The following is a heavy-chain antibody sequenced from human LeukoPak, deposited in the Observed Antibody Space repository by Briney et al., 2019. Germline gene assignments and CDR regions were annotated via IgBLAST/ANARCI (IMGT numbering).Heavy chain of an antibody. D-gene: IGHD5-12*01. Sequence: SETLSLTCTVSSGPISSYYWSWIRQPPGKGLEWIGYIYYSGSTNYNPSLKSRVTISVDTSKNQFSLKLSSVTAADAAVYYCARGRDIVATTDFDYWGQGTLVTVSS. CDR3: ARGRDIVATTDFDY. J-gene: IGHJ4*02. CDR2: IYYSGST. CDR1: SGPISSYY. V-gene: IGHV4-59*01.